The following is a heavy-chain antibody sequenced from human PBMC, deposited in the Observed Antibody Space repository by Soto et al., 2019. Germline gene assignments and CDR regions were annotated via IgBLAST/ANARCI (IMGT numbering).Heavy chain of an antibody. CDR1: GGTFSSYA. D-gene: IGHD5-18*01. Sequence: SVKVSCKASGGTFSSYAISWVRQAPGQGLEWMGGIIPIFGTANYAQKFQGRVTITADESTSTAYMELSSLRSEDTAVYYCARDEDTAMVREYYYYGMDVWGQGTTVTVS. V-gene: IGHV1-69*13. CDR3: ARDEDTAMVREYYYYGMDV. J-gene: IGHJ6*02. CDR2: IIPIFGTA.